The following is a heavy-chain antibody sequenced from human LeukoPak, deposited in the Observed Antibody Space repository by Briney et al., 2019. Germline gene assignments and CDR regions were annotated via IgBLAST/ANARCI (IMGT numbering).Heavy chain of an antibody. CDR3: AKDWWDIVVVPATHGYYGMDV. Sequence: GGSLRLSCAASGFTFSDYSMNWVRQAPGKGLEWVAVISYDGSNKYYADSVKGRFTISRDNSKNTLYLQMNSLRAEDTAVYYCAKDWWDIVVVPATHGYYGMDVWGQGTTVTVSS. J-gene: IGHJ6*02. V-gene: IGHV3-30*18. CDR1: GFTFSDYS. CDR2: ISYDGSNK. D-gene: IGHD2-2*01.